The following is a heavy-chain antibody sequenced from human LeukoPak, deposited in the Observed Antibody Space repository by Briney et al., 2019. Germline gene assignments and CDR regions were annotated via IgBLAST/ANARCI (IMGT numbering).Heavy chain of an antibody. CDR1: CVSFGRYS. Sequence: KPSETLSLTCAVSCVSFGRYSWTWIRQSPGKGLECIGEINFSGYTKYNPSLKSRVTMSVDTSKNQFSLKLASVTAADTAIYFCARVGSTPAKFDHWGQGTLVTVSS. J-gene: IGHJ4*02. D-gene: IGHD2-2*01. CDR2: INFSGYT. CDR3: ARVGSTPAKFDH. V-gene: IGHV4-34*01.